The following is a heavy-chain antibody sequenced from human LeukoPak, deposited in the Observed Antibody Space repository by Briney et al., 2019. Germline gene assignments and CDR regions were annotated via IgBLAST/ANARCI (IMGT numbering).Heavy chain of an antibody. CDR2: IYYSGST. J-gene: IGHJ3*02. Sequence: SETLSLTCTVSGGSISSYYGSWIRQPPGKGLEWIGYIYYSGSTNYNPSLKSRVTISVDTSKNQFSLKLSSVTAADTAVYYCARLRWVAFDIWGQGTMVTVSS. D-gene: IGHD3-16*01. CDR1: GGSISSYY. V-gene: IGHV4-59*08. CDR3: ARLRWVAFDI.